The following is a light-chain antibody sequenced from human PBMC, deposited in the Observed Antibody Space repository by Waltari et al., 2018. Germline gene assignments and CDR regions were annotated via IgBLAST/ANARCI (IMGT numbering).Light chain of an antibody. CDR1: RSLLRNSEYNY. CDR2: MGS. V-gene: IGKV2-28*01. CDR3: MQALQFIT. J-gene: IGKJ5*01. Sequence: DIVMTQSPLSLSVTPVEPASISCRSSRSLLRNSEYNYLDWYLQKPGQSPQLLIYMGSNRASGVPDRVSGSGSGTDFTLKISRVEAEDVGVYYCMQALQFITFGQGTRLEIK.